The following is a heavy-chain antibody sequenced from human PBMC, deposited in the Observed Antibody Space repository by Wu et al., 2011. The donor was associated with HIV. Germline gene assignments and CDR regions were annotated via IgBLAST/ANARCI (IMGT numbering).Heavy chain of an antibody. V-gene: IGHV1-46*01. D-gene: IGHD2-21*01. CDR1: GFTLTDHY. CDR3: ARDFGGDEEY. CDR2: INPTDGNT. Sequence: LVQSGAEVKRPGPSVKFTCTASGFTLTDHYMHWARQVRGQGLEWMGIINPTDGNTKYEQRFEGRVTMTRDTPTNTVYMELSSLRFEDTAVYYCARDFGGDEEYWGQGTLVTVSS. J-gene: IGHJ4*02.